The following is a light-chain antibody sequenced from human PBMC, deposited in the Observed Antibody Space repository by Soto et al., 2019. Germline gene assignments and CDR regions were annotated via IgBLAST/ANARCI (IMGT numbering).Light chain of an antibody. J-gene: IGLJ3*02. CDR3: SSYTSSNHWV. CDR2: DVT. V-gene: IGLV2-14*03. CDR1: STDVGAYNY. Sequence: QSVLTQPASVSGSLGHSITISCTGTSTDVGAYNYVSWYQHHPGKAPTLMIYDVTTRPSGVSHRFSGSKSGNTASLTISGLQAEDEAAYYCSSYTSSNHWVFGGGTMVTVL.